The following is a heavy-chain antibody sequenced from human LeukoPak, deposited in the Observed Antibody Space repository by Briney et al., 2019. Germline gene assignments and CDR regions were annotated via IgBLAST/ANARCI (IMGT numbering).Heavy chain of an antibody. V-gene: IGHV1-2*02. J-gene: IGHJ4*02. Sequence: ASVKVSCKASGYTFNGYYMHWVRQAPGQGLEWMGWINPSSGGTEYAQKFQGRVTMTGDTSISTAYMELSRLRSDDTAVYYCARDRGSSWYVDYWGQGTLVTVSS. D-gene: IGHD6-13*01. CDR2: INPSSGGT. CDR3: ARDRGSSWYVDY. CDR1: GYTFNGYY.